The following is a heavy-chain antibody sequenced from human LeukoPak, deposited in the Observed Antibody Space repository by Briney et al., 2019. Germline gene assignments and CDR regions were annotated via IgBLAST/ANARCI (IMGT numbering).Heavy chain of an antibody. V-gene: IGHV3-53*01. Sequence: GGSLRLSCAASGFTFSSNYMSWIRQAPGKGLEWVSVIYSGGSTYYADSVKGRFTISRDNSKNTLYLQMNSLRAEDTAVYYCARVGYSSSWYYFDYWGQGTLVTVSS. CDR1: GFTFSSNY. D-gene: IGHD6-13*01. J-gene: IGHJ4*02. CDR2: IYSGGST. CDR3: ARVGYSSSWYYFDY.